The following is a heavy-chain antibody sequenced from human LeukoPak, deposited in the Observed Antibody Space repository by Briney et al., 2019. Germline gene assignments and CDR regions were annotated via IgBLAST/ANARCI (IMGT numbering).Heavy chain of an antibody. J-gene: IGHJ4*02. V-gene: IGHV3-21*01. Sequence: GGSLRLSCAASGLTFSSYSMNWVRQAPGKGLEWVSSISSSSSYIYYADSVKGRFTISRDNAKNSLYLQMNSLRAEDTAVYYCARDLDSIFDYWGQGTLVTVSS. CDR1: GLTFSSYS. CDR2: ISSSSSYI. CDR3: ARDLDSIFDY. D-gene: IGHD3-9*01.